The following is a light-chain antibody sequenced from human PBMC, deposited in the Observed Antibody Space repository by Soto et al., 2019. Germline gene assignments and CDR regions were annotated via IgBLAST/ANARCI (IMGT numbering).Light chain of an antibody. V-gene: IGLV2-14*03. J-gene: IGLJ1*01. CDR2: EDS. CDR1: TSDVGAYKY. CDR3: SSYTKRHTYV. Sequence: QSVLTQPASVSGSPGQSITISCTGTTSDVGAYKYVSWFQQHPGKAPTLLIYEDSERPSQVSNRFSASKSGNTASLTISGLQVEDEAYYYCSSYTKRHTYVFGGGNKVTVL.